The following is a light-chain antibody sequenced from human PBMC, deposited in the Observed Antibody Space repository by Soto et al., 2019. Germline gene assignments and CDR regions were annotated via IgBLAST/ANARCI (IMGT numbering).Light chain of an antibody. Sequence: QAVVTQPPSASGTPGQRVTISCSGTTSNIGSNTVNWYQQLPGTAPKLLIYNNNQRPSGVPDRLSGSKSGTSASLAISGLQSEDEALYYCSAWDDSLMGSVFGGGTKLTGL. CDR1: TSNIGSNT. CDR3: SAWDDSLMGSV. J-gene: IGLJ3*02. V-gene: IGLV1-44*01. CDR2: NNN.